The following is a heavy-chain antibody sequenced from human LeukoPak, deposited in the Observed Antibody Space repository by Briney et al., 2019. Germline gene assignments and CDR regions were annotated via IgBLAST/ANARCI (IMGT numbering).Heavy chain of an antibody. Sequence: ASVKVSCKASGYTFTGYYMHWVRQAPGQGLEWMGWINPNSGGTNYAQKFQGRVTMTRDTSISTAYMELSRLRSDDTAVYYCARVRYPGTEYFQHWGQGTLVTVSS. CDR1: GYTFTGYY. D-gene: IGHD1-14*01. J-gene: IGHJ1*01. V-gene: IGHV1-2*02. CDR2: INPNSGGT. CDR3: ARVRYPGTEYFQH.